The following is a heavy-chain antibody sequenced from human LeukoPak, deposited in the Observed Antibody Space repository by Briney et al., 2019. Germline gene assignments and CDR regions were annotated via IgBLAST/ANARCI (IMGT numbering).Heavy chain of an antibody. CDR1: GGSISSGDYY. J-gene: IGHJ6*03. Sequence: PSETLSLTCTVSGGSISSGDYYWSWIRQPPGKGLEWIGYIYYSGSTYYNPSLKSRVTISVDTSKNQFSLKLSSVTAADTAVYYCARFCDSSGYYGVSWYYMDVWGKGTTVTVSS. D-gene: IGHD3-22*01. CDR2: IYYSGST. V-gene: IGHV4-30-4*08. CDR3: ARFCDSSGYYGVSWYYMDV.